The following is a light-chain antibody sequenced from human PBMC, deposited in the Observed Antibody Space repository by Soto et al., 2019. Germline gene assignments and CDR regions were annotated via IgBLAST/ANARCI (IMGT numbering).Light chain of an antibody. CDR2: GVS. CDR3: QQYGTTRIT. CDR1: QSVSSSY. Sequence: EIVLTQSPGTLSLSPGERATLSCRASQSVSSSYLAWYQQKPGQAPRLLIYGVSNRATGIPDRFSGSGSETDFTLTISRLEPEDFAVYYCQQYGTTRITFGQGTRLEI. J-gene: IGKJ5*01. V-gene: IGKV3-20*01.